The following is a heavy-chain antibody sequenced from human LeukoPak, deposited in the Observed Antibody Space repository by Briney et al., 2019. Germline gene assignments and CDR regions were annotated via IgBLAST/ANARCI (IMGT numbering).Heavy chain of an antibody. CDR3: ARSTTEGMATFRPRYFDL. D-gene: IGHD5-24*01. Sequence: SVKVSCKASGGTFSSYTISWVRQAPGQGLEWMGRIIPILGIANYAQKFQGRVTITADKSTSTAYMELSSLRSEDTAVYYCARSTTEGMATFRPRYFDLWGRGTLVTVSS. V-gene: IGHV1-69*02. J-gene: IGHJ2*01. CDR2: IIPILGIA. CDR1: GGTFSSYT.